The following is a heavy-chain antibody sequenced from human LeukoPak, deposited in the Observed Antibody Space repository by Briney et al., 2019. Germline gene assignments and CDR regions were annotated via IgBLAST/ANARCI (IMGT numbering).Heavy chain of an antibody. J-gene: IGHJ4*02. D-gene: IGHD2-15*01. Sequence: PGGSLRLSCAASGFTFSSYSMNWVRQAPGKGLEWVSSISSSSYIYYADSVKGRFTISRDNAKNSLYLQMNSLRAEDTAVYYCAREYCSGGSCSGWDYWGQGTLVTVSS. CDR1: GFTFSSYS. V-gene: IGHV3-21*01. CDR3: AREYCSGGSCSGWDY. CDR2: ISSSSYI.